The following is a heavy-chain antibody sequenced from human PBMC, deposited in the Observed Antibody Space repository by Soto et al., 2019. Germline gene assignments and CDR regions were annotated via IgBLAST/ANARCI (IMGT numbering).Heavy chain of an antibody. V-gene: IGHV4-34*01. J-gene: IGHJ4*02. CDR2: INHSGST. CDR1: GGSFSGYY. Sequence: PWGNLDISCAVYGGSFSGYYWRWIRQPPGKGLKWIGEINHSGSTNYNPSLKSRVTISVDTSQNQFSMKLSPVNAADTAVYYCARGGGLHYDFWSGYYSRVAFSHDSCDYWGQGNLVTVS. D-gene: IGHD3-3*01. CDR3: ARGGGLHYDFWSGYYSRVAFSHDSCDY.